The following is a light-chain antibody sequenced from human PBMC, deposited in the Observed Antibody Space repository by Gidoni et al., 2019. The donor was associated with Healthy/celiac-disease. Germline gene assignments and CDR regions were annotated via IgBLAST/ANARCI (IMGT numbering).Light chain of an antibody. CDR1: QSISSY. CDR3: QQSYSTPFT. Sequence: DIQMTQSPSSLSASVGDRVTITCRASQSISSYLNWYQQKPGKAPKLLIYAASSLQSGVPSRFSDSGSGTDFTLTISSLQPEDFATYYCQQSYSTPFTFXPXTKVDIK. CDR2: AAS. J-gene: IGKJ3*01. V-gene: IGKV1-39*01.